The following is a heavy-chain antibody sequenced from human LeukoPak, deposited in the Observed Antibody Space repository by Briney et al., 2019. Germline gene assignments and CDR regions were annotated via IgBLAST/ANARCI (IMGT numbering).Heavy chain of an antibody. J-gene: IGHJ4*02. D-gene: IGHD4-11*01. CDR1: GYTFTSYG. V-gene: IGHV1-18*01. CDR3: ARDFTVTTFDY. CDR2: ISAYNGNT. Sequence: ASVKDSCKASGYTFTSYGISWVRQASGQGLEWMGWISAYNGNTNYAQKLQGRVTMTTDTSTSTAYMELRSLRSDDTAVYYCARDFTVTTFDYWGQGTLVTVSS.